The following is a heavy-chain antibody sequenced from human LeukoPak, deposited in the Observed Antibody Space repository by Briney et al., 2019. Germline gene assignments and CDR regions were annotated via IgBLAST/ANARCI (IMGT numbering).Heavy chain of an antibody. Sequence: SETLSLTCTVSGGSISSSSYYWGWIRQPPGKGLEWIGSIYYSGSTYYNPSLKSRVTISVDTSKNQFSLKLSSVTAADTAVYYCARLLWFGDYYFDYWGQGTLVTVSS. J-gene: IGHJ4*02. CDR1: GGSISSSSYY. CDR2: IYYSGST. V-gene: IGHV4-39*01. D-gene: IGHD3-10*01. CDR3: ARLLWFGDYYFDY.